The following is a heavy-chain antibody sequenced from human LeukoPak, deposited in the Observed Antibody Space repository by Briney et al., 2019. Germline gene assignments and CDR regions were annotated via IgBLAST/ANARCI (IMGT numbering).Heavy chain of an antibody. J-gene: IGHJ4*02. CDR2: IIPIFGTP. V-gene: IGHV1-69*06. CDR3: ARGSSGYASSPFDY. Sequence: SVKVSCKASGGTFSTYAINWVRLAPGQGFEWIGGIIPIFGTPHYAQKFQGRVTITADKSTSTAYMELSSLKSEDTAIYYCARGSSGYASSPFDYWGQGTLVTVSS. CDR1: GGTFSTYA. D-gene: IGHD3-22*01.